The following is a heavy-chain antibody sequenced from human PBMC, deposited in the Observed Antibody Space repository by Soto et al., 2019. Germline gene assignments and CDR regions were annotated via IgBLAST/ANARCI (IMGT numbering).Heavy chain of an antibody. Sequence: SGPTLVKPTQTLTLTCTFSGFSLSTSGVGVGWIRQPPGKALEWLALIYWDDDKRYSPSLKSRLTITKDTSKNQVVLTMTNMDPVDTATYYCAHGPTTVTPRGYFQHWGQGTLVTVSS. CDR1: GFSLSTSGVG. CDR3: AHGPTTVTPRGYFQH. D-gene: IGHD4-17*01. V-gene: IGHV2-5*02. CDR2: IYWDDDK. J-gene: IGHJ1*01.